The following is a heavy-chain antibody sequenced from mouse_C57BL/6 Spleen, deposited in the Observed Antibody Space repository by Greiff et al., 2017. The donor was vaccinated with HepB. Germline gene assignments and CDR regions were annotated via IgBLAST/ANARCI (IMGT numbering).Heavy chain of an antibody. Sequence: QVQLQQPGAELVRPGPSVKLSCKTSGYTFTSYWMHWVKQRPGQGLEWIGVIDPSDSYTNYNQKFKGKATLTVDTSSSTAYMQLSSLTSEDSAVYYCASDLYYGNYEGPWFAYWGQGTLVTVSA. D-gene: IGHD2-1*01. V-gene: IGHV1-59*01. CDR3: ASDLYYGNYEGPWFAY. J-gene: IGHJ3*01. CDR1: GYTFTSYW. CDR2: IDPSDSYT.